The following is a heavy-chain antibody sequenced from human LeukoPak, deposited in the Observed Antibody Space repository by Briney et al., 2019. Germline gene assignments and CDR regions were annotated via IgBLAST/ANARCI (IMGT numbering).Heavy chain of an antibody. CDR3: ASYYGSGDHDY. D-gene: IGHD3-10*01. J-gene: IGHJ4*01. CDR1: GFTVSSHY. CDR2: IYRGGST. Sequence: GGSLRLFCAPSGFTVSSHYKICVPQAPGKALEGVSVIYRGGSTSYADSVKGRFTISRDNSKNTLYLQMNSLRAEDTAVYYCASYYGSGDHDYWGQGTLVTVSS. V-gene: IGHV3-66*01.